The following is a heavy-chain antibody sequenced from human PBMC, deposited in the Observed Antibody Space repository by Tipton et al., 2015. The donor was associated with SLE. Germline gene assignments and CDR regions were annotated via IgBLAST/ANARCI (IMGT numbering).Heavy chain of an antibody. V-gene: IGHV4-61*09. CDR3: ARGEWLLLRYFDY. J-gene: IGHJ4*02. CDR2: IYTSGST. D-gene: IGHD3-22*01. CDR1: GGSISSGTYY. Sequence: TLSLTCTVSGGSISSGTYYWSWIRQPAGKGLEWIGHIYTSGSTNYNPSLKSRVTISVDTSKNQFSLKLSSVTAADTAVYYCARGEWLLLRYFDYWGQGTLVTVSS.